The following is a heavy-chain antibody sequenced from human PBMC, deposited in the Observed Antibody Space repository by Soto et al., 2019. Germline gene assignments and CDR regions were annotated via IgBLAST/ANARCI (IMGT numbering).Heavy chain of an antibody. CDR1: GGSISSGGYY. V-gene: IGHV4-31*03. Sequence: PSETLSLTCTVSGGSISSGGYYWSWIRQHPGKGLEWIGYIYYSGSTYYNPSLKSRVTISVDTSKNQFSLKLSSVTAADTAVYYCARDLGRGRTYAMDVWCKGTTLSVPS. D-gene: IGHD3-16*01. CDR3: ARDLGRGRTYAMDV. CDR2: IYYSGST. J-gene: IGHJ6*03.